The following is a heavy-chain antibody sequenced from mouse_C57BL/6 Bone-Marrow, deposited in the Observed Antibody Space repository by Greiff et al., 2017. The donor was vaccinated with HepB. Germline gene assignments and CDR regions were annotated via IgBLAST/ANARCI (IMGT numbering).Heavy chain of an antibody. CDR3: ARRSYYYGSSHYAMDY. Sequence: QVQLQQPGAELVMPGASVKLSCKASGYTFTSYWMHWVKQRPGQGLEWIGEIDPSDSYTNYNQKFKGKSTLTVDKSSSTAYMQLSSLTSEDSAVYYCARRSYYYGSSHYAMDYWGQGTSVTVSS. CDR2: IDPSDSYT. D-gene: IGHD1-1*01. CDR1: GYTFTSYW. V-gene: IGHV1-69*01. J-gene: IGHJ4*01.